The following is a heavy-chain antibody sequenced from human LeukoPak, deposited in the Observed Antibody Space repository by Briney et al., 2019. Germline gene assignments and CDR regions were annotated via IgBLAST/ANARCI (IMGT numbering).Heavy chain of an antibody. CDR1: GGSISSGGYS. CDR2: IYHSGST. D-gene: IGHD3-10*01. J-gene: IGHJ5*02. Sequence: SETLSLTCAVSGGSISSGGYSWSWIRQPPGKGLEWIGYIYHSGSTYYNPSLKSRVTISIDRSKNQFSLKLSSVTAADTAVYYCARSAITMVRGVITFNWFDPWGQGTLVTVSS. CDR3: ARSAITMVRGVITFNWFDP. V-gene: IGHV4-30-2*01.